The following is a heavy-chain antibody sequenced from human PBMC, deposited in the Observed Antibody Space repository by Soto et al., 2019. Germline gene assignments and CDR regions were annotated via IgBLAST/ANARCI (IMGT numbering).Heavy chain of an antibody. D-gene: IGHD6-6*01. J-gene: IGHJ5*02. CDR2: INPKSGGT. CDR1: GYTFTGYY. CDR3: ASLIAARPGWFDP. V-gene: IGHV1-2*02. Sequence: QVQLVQSGAEVKKPGASVKVSCKPSGYTFTGYYMHWVRQAPGQGLEWMGWINPKSGGTNYAQKFQGRVTMTRDTSISTAYMELSSLRSDDTAVYYCASLIAARPGWFDPWCQGTLVTVSS.